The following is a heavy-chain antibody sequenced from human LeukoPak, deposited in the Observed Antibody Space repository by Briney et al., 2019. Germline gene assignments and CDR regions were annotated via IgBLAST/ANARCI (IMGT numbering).Heavy chain of an antibody. V-gene: IGHV4-38-2*02. CDR1: GFSLTNNHY. J-gene: IGHJ4*02. CDR3: ARLPGYYFDY. Sequence: SETLSLTCTVSGFSLTNNHYWGWIRQSPGKGLECIGNIFHAGNTNYNPSLQSRVTLSMDTSKNQFSLKLSSVTAADTAVYYCARLPGYYFDYWGQGTLVTVSS. CDR2: IFHAGNT.